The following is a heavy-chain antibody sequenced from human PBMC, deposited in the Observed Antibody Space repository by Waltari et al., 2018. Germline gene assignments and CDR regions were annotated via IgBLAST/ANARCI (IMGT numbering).Heavy chain of an antibody. CDR2: IYYSGST. D-gene: IGHD4-17*01. J-gene: IGHJ6*03. CDR3: ASLRGDYYYYMDV. V-gene: IGHV4-59*01. CDR1: GGSISSYY. Sequence: QVQLQESGPGLVKPSETLSLTCTVSGGSISSYYWSWIRQPPGKGLEWIGYIYYSGSTNYNPSLKSRVTISVDTSKNQFSLKLSSVTAADTAVYYCASLRGDYYYYMDVWGKGTTVTVSS.